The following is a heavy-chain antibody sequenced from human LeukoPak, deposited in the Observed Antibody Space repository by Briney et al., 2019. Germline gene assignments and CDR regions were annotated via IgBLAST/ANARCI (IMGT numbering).Heavy chain of an antibody. J-gene: IGHJ5*02. CDR2: MNPNSGNT. D-gene: IGHD2-15*01. CDR1: GYTFTSYD. V-gene: IGHV1-8*01. Sequence: ASVKVSCKASGYTFTSYDINWVRQATGQGLEWMGRMNPNSGNTGYAQKFQGRVTMTRNTSISTVYMELSSLRSEDTAVYYCARFLGYCSGGSCFNWFDPWGQGTLVTVSS. CDR3: ARFLGYCSGGSCFNWFDP.